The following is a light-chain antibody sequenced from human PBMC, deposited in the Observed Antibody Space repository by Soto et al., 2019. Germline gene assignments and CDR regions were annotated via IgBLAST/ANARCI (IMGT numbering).Light chain of an antibody. V-gene: IGKV3-11*01. CDR2: DAS. J-gene: IGKJ5*01. Sequence: IVLTQSPATLSLWPGETAILSCRASQTVSSSLSWYQHKPGQAPRLLIYDASKRAPGIPARFSGSGSGTDFTLTISSLEPEDFAVYYCQQRSTSITFGQGTRLEIE. CDR1: QTVSSS. CDR3: QQRSTSIT.